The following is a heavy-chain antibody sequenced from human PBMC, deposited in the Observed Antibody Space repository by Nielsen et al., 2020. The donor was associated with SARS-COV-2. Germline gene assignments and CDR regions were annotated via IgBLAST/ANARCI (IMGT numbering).Heavy chain of an antibody. D-gene: IGHD2-2*01. CDR1: GDTLTQLS. CDR3: ATAPAAIRSNWFDP. Sequence: ASVKVSCKVPGDTLTQLSMHWVRQAPGKGLEWMGEFDPQDGETTYAQKFQGRVTMTEDTSTDTAYMELSSLRSEDTAVYYCATAPAAIRSNWFDPWGQGTLVTVSS. V-gene: IGHV1-24*01. CDR2: FDPQDGET. J-gene: IGHJ5*02.